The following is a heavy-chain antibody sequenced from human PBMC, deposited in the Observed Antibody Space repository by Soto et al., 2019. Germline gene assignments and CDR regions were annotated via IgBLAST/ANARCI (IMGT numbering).Heavy chain of an antibody. Sequence: ASVKVSCKASGYTFTGYYMHWVRQAPGQGLEWMGWINPNSGGTNYAQKFQGWVTMTRDTSISTAYMELSRLRSDDTAVYYCARGPYYYDSSGYYWFDPWGQGTLVTVSS. CDR1: GYTFTGYY. CDR2: INPNSGGT. D-gene: IGHD3-22*01. J-gene: IGHJ5*02. CDR3: ARGPYYYDSSGYYWFDP. V-gene: IGHV1-2*04.